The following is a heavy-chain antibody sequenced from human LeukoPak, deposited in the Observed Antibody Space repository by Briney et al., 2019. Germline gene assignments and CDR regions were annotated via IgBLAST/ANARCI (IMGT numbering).Heavy chain of an antibody. J-gene: IGHJ6*02. CDR3: ARTIAGGYYHGLDV. V-gene: IGHV4-28*01. CDR2: IYYSGST. D-gene: IGHD3-16*01. CDR1: DYSISNSHW. Sequence: PSETLSLTCAVSDYSISNSHWRGWIRQPPGKGLEWIGYIYYSGSTYHNPSLKSRLTMSVDTSKNQFSLKLNSVTAVDTAVYFCARTIAGGYYHGLDVWGQGTTVTVSS.